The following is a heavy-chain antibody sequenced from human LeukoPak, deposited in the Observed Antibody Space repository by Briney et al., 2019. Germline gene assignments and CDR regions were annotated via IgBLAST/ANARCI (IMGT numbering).Heavy chain of an antibody. J-gene: IGHJ5*02. CDR1: GYTFTSYG. Sequence: ASVKVSCTASGYTFTSYGISWVRQAPGQGLEWMGWISAYNGNTNYAQKLQGRVTMTTDTSTSTAYMELRSLRSDDTAVYYCARCGRDRSYNWFDPWGQGTLVTVSS. D-gene: IGHD3-10*01. V-gene: IGHV1-18*01. CDR3: ARCGRDRSYNWFDP. CDR2: ISAYNGNT.